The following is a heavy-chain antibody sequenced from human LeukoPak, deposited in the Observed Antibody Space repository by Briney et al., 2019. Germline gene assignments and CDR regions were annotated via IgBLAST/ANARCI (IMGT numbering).Heavy chain of an antibody. CDR3: ARDWYGMDV. Sequence: GGSLRLSCAASGFTFSDYAMSWVRQAPGKGLEWVSTISGSGGSTYYADSVKGRFTISRDSSKNTLYLQMNSLRDEDTAVYYCARDWYGMDVWGQGTTVTVSS. J-gene: IGHJ6*02. CDR2: ISGSGGST. CDR1: GFTFSDYA. V-gene: IGHV3-23*01.